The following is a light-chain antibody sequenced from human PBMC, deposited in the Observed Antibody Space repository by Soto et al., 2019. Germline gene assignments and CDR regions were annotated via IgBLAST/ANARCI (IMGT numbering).Light chain of an antibody. CDR2: DVS. CDR1: QSISSSY. CDR3: QQYGSSPLT. J-gene: IGKJ3*01. V-gene: IGKV3-20*01. Sequence: EIVLTQSPGTLSLSPGERATLSCRASQSISSSYLAWYQQKPGQAPRLLMYDVSSRATGIPDRFSGSGSGTDFTLTISRLEAEDFAVYYCQQYGSSPLTFGPGTKVDIK.